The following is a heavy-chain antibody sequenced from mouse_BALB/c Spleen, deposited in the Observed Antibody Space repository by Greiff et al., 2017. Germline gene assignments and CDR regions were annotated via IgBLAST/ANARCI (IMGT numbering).Heavy chain of an antibody. CDR1: GFNIKDTY. CDR2: IDPANGNT. CDR3: ARSDWDWFAY. J-gene: IGHJ3*01. Sequence: EVKLQESGAELVKPGASVKLSCTASGFNIKDTYMHWVKQRPEQGLEWIGRIDPANGNTKYDPKFQGKATITADTSSNTAYLQLSSLTSEDTAVYYCARSDWDWFAYWGQGTLVTVSA. V-gene: IGHV14-3*02. D-gene: IGHD4-1*01.